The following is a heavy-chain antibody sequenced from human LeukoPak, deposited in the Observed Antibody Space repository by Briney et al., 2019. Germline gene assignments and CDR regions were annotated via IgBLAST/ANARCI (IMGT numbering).Heavy chain of an antibody. V-gene: IGHV3-64*01. CDR1: GFTFSSYA. D-gene: IGHD3-10*01. CDR3: ARDGAGARDY. J-gene: IGHJ4*02. CDR2: ISSNGGST. Sequence: GGSLRLSCVASGFTFSSYAMHLVRQAPGKGLEYGSSISSNGGSTYYANSVKGRFTISSDNSKNTLYLQMGSLRAEDMAVYYCARDGAGARDYWGQGTLVTVSS.